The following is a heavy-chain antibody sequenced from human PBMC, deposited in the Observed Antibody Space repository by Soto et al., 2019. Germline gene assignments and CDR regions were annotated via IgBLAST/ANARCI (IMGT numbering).Heavy chain of an antibody. Sequence: GGSLRLSCAASGFTFSSYSMNWVRQAPGKGLEWVSSISSSSSYIYYADSVKGRFTISRDNAKNSLYLQMNSLRAEDTAVYYCARGDDSWSAIRRSKYYYGMDVWGQGTTVTVSS. CDR1: GFTFSSYS. CDR3: ARGDDSWSAIRRSKYYYGMDV. CDR2: ISSSSSYI. J-gene: IGHJ6*02. V-gene: IGHV3-21*01. D-gene: IGHD3-3*01.